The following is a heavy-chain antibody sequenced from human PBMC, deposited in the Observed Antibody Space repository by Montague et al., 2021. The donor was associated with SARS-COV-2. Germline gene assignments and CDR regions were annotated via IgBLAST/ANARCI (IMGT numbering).Heavy chain of an antibody. V-gene: IGHV3-48*03. J-gene: IGHJ3*02. CDR3: TRDYRSIVGDGLDI. Sequence: SLRLSCAASGFTFSNYDMNWVRQAPGKGPEWISYISTSAYTTSYAGSVKGRFTISRDNGKSSLYLQMNSLRVEDTAVYYCTRDYRSIVGDGLDIWGQGIKVTVSS. CDR1: GFTFSNYD. CDR2: ISTSAYTT. D-gene: IGHD3-16*02.